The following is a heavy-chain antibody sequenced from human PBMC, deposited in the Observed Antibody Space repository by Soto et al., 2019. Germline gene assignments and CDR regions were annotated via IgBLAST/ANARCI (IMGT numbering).Heavy chain of an antibody. CDR2: IYWDDDK. Sequence: QITLKESGPTLVKPTQTLTLTCTFSGFSLSTSGVGVGWIRQPPGKALEWLALIYWDDDKRYSPSLKSRLTITKDTSKNQLVRTMTNMDPVDTATYYCAHLTTVTLYFDYWGQGTLVTVSS. J-gene: IGHJ4*02. D-gene: IGHD4-17*01. V-gene: IGHV2-5*02. CDR3: AHLTTVTLYFDY. CDR1: GFSLSTSGVG.